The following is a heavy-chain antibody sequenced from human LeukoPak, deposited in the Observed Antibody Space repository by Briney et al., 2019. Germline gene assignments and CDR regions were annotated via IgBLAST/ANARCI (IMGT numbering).Heavy chain of an antibody. D-gene: IGHD3-10*01. Sequence: ASVKVSCKASGYTFTSYYMRWVRQAPGQGLEWMGIINPSGGSTSYAQKFQGRVTMTRDMSTSTVYMELSSLRSEDTAVYYCARGDYSYYYGSGSSFDYWGQGTLVTVSS. CDR1: GYTFTSYY. CDR3: ARGDYSYYYGSGSSFDY. CDR2: INPSGGST. V-gene: IGHV1-46*01. J-gene: IGHJ4*02.